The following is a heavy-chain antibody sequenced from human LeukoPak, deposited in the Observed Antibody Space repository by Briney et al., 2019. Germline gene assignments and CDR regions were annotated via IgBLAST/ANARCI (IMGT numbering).Heavy chain of an antibody. J-gene: IGHJ4*02. CDR1: GYTLTELS. Sequence: GASVKVSCKVSGYTLTELSMHWVRQAPGKGLEWMGGFDPEDGETIYAQKFQGRVTMTEDTSTDTAYMELSSLRSEDTAVYYCATPDPPNCSGGSCFKIFDYWGQGTLVTVSS. CDR3: ATPDPPNCSGGSCFKIFDY. CDR2: FDPEDGET. V-gene: IGHV1-24*01. D-gene: IGHD2-15*01.